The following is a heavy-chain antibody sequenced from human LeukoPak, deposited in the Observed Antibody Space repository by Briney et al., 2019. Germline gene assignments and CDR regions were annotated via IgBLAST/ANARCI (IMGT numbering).Heavy chain of an antibody. D-gene: IGHD1-14*01. CDR3: ATETNGRHYDY. CDR1: GLTFSTSG. Sequence: GGSLRLSCTASGLTFSTSGFNWVRQAPGKGLEWVASIGPTGSDRCHADSIKGRFTISRDNANNFLYLQMNSLRAEDTAVYYCATETNGRHYDYWGQGTLLTVSS. CDR2: IGPTGSDR. V-gene: IGHV3-21*06. J-gene: IGHJ4*02.